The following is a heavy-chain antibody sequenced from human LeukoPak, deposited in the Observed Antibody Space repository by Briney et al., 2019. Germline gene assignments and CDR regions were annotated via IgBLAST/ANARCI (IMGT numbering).Heavy chain of an antibody. V-gene: IGHV1-46*01. Sequence: GASVKVSCKASGYTFTSYYMHWVRQAPGQGLGLMGIINPSGGSSSHAQKFQGRVTMTRDTSTSTVYMELSSLRSEDTAVYYCASTELGIEIDYWGQGTLVTVSS. J-gene: IGHJ4*02. CDR3: ASTELGIEIDY. D-gene: IGHD7-27*01. CDR2: INPSGGSS. CDR1: GYTFTSYY.